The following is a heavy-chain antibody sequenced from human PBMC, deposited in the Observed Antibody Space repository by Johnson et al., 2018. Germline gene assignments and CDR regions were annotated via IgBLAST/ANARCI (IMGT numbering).Heavy chain of an antibody. J-gene: IGHJ1*01. D-gene: IGHD4-17*01. CDR1: GGTFSSYT. Sequence: VQLVESGAEVKKPGSSVKVSCKASGGTFSSYTISWVRQAPGQGLEWMGRIIPILDIANYAQKFQGRVTITADKSTSTAYMELSSLRSEDTAVYYCARSQSAYYGDYVGAEYFQHWGQGTLVTVSS. V-gene: IGHV1-69*09. CDR3: ARSQSAYYGDYVGAEYFQH. CDR2: IIPILDIA.